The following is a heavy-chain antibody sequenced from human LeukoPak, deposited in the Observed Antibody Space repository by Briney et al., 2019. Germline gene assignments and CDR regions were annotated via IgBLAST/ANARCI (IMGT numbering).Heavy chain of an antibody. CDR1: GFTFSSYW. D-gene: IGHD2-21*02. V-gene: IGHV3-74*01. CDR3: AREYQVTARFDP. J-gene: IGHJ5*02. CDR2: INSDGSSI. Sequence: GGSLRLSCAASGFTFSSYWMHWLRQAPGKGLAWVSRINSDGSSITHADSVKGRFTISRDNAKNTLYLQINSLRAEDTAAYYCAREYQVTARFDPWGQGILVTVSS.